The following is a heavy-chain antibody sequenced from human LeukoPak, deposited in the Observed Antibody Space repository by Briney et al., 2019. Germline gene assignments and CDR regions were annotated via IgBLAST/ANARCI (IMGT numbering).Heavy chain of an antibody. Sequence: PGGSLRLSCAASGFTFDDYGMSWVGQAPGKGLEWGSGINWNGGSTGYADSVKGRFTISRDNAKNSLYLQMNSLRAEDTALYYCARDLIAAAGTGYWGQGTLVTVSS. CDR2: INWNGGST. CDR1: GFTFDDYG. D-gene: IGHD6-13*01. J-gene: IGHJ4*02. V-gene: IGHV3-20*04. CDR3: ARDLIAAAGTGY.